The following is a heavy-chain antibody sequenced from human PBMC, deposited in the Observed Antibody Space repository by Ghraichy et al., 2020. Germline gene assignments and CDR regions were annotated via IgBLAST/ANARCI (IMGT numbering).Heavy chain of an antibody. CDR3: VRSGHANSHWYFEL. CDR1: GGSMTYYY. D-gene: IGHD1-1*01. Sequence: GSLRLSCTVSGGSMTYYYWNWIRQPPGKGLEWIGYFSNSGGTNYNAPFKSRVTISEDMSKNQFSLRLRTVTAADTAVYYCVRSGHANSHWYFELWGRGTLVTVSS. CDR2: FSNSGGT. J-gene: IGHJ2*01. V-gene: IGHV4-59*12.